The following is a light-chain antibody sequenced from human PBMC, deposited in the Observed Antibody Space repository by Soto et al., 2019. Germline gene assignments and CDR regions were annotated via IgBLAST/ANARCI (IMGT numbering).Light chain of an antibody. CDR1: QSVSSY. Sequence: EIVSTQSPATLSLSPGERATLSFRASQSVSSYLAWYQQKPGQAPRLLIYDASNRATGIPARFSGSGSGTDFTLTISSLEPEDFAVYYCQQRSNWLTFGGGTKVDIK. J-gene: IGKJ4*01. CDR2: DAS. V-gene: IGKV3-11*01. CDR3: QQRSNWLT.